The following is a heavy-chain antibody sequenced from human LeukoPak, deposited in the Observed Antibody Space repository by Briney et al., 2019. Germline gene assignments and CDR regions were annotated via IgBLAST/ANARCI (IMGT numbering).Heavy chain of an antibody. CDR3: ARYYYDSSGYYWVDY. Sequence: GASVKVSCKASGFTFTSSAVQWVRQARGQRLEWIGWIVVGSGNTNYAQKFQERVTITRDMSTSTAYMELRSLRSDDTAVYYCARYYYDSSGYYWVDYWGQGTLVTVSS. J-gene: IGHJ4*02. D-gene: IGHD3-22*01. CDR2: IVVGSGNT. CDR1: GFTFTSSA. V-gene: IGHV1-58*01.